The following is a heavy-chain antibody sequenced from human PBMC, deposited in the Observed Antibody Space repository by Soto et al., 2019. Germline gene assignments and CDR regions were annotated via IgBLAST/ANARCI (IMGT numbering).Heavy chain of an antibody. J-gene: IGHJ5*02. V-gene: IGHV4-31*03. CDR2: IYYSGST. D-gene: IGHD2-15*01. CDR1: GGSISSGGYY. CDR3: ARGYCSGGSCFTPADP. Sequence: QVQLQESGPGLVKPSQTLSLTCTVSGGSISSGGYYWSWIRQHPGKGLEWIGYIYYSGSTYYNPSLKSRVTLSVDTSKNQFSLKLSSVTAADTAVYYCARGYCSGGSCFTPADPWGQGTLVTVSS.